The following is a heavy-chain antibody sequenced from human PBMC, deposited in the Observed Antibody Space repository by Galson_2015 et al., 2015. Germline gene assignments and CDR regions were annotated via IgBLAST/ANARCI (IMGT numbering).Heavy chain of an antibody. D-gene: IGHD6-13*01. CDR3: AKDPQSRYSSSSFDP. J-gene: IGHJ5*02. CDR2: ISGSGGST. CDR1: GFTFSSYA. V-gene: IGHV3-23*01. Sequence: SLRLSCAASGFTFSSYAMSWVRQAPGKGLEWVSAISGSGGSTYYADSVKGRFTISRDNSKNTLYLQMNSLRAEDTAVYYCAKDPQSRYSSSSFDPWGQGTLVTVSS.